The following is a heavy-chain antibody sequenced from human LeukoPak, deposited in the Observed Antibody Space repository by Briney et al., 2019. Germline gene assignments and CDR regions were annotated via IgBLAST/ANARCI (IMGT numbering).Heavy chain of an antibody. J-gene: IGHJ2*01. Sequence: GGSLRLSCAASGFTLSSYAMSWVRQAPGKGLVWVSLINSDSRDIKYAASVKGRFTISRDNAKNTLYLQMNSLRAEDTAVYYCARGKAGDDTNWFSDLWGRGTLVTVSS. CDR3: ARGKAGDDTNWFSDL. V-gene: IGHV3-74*01. CDR2: INSDSRDI. CDR1: GFTLSSYA. D-gene: IGHD3-10*01.